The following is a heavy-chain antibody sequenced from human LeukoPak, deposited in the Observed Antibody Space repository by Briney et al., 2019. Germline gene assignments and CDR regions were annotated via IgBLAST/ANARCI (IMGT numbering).Heavy chain of an antibody. V-gene: IGHV3-48*01. CDR3: ARDPKLSAAAGIGAFDI. D-gene: IGHD6-13*01. J-gene: IGHJ3*02. Sequence: PGGSLRLSCAASGFTFSSYSMNRVRQAPGKGLEWVSYISSSSSTIYYADSVKGRFTISRDNAKNSLYLQMNSLRAEDTAVYYCARDPKLSAAAGIGAFDIWGQGTMVTVSS. CDR1: GFTFSSYS. CDR2: ISSSSSTI.